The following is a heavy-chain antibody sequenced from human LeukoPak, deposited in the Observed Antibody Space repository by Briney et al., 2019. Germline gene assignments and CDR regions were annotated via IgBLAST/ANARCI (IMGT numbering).Heavy chain of an antibody. CDR3: ARGRYSSGWYADY. CDR2: INHSGST. J-gene: IGHJ4*02. Sequence: SETLSLTCAVYGGSFSGYYWSWIRQPPGKGLEWIGEINHSGSTNYNPSLKSRVTISVDTSKNQFSLKLSSVTAADTAVYYCARGRYSSGWYADYWGQGTLVTVSS. V-gene: IGHV4-34*01. CDR1: GGSFSGYY. D-gene: IGHD6-19*01.